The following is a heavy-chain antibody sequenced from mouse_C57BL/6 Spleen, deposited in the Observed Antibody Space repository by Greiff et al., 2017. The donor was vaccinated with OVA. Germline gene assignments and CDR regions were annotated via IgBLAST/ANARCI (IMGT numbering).Heavy chain of an antibody. CDR1: GYTFTSYW. CDR3: ARVRPDGDGYFGY. D-gene: IGHD3-3*01. J-gene: IGHJ2*01. V-gene: IGHV1-69*01. CDR2: IDPSASYT. Sequence: QVQLQQSGAELVMPGASVKLSCKASGYTFTSYWMHWVKQRPGHGLEWIGEIDPSASYTHYNHKFKGKSTLTVDKSSSPAYMQLSSRRSEDSEAYFCARVRPDGDGYFGYWGQGATLTVSS.